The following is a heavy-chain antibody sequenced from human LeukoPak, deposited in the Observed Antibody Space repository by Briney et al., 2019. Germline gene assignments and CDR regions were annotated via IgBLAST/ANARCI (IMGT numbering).Heavy chain of an antibody. CDR3: AKDRYPDGDRDFDY. Sequence: LKLSCPASEFTFISYGRHGSRQPPGKGLEGLAVIAYDGSNKYYADSVNGRFTISRDNSKNTLYLQMNSLRAEDTAVYYCAKDRYPDGDRDFDYWGQGTLVTVSS. J-gene: IGHJ4*02. D-gene: IGHD4-17*01. CDR2: IAYDGSNK. V-gene: IGHV3-30*18. CDR1: EFTFISYG.